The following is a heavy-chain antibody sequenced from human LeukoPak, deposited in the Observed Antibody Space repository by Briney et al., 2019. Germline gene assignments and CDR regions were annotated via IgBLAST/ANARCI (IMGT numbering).Heavy chain of an antibody. D-gene: IGHD6-13*01. V-gene: IGHV1-8*02. CDR1: GYSFTYYG. CDR2: MNPNSGNT. J-gene: IGHJ4*02. Sequence: ASVKVSCKASGYSFTYYGISWVRQAPGQGLEWMGWMNPNSGNTGYAQKFQGRVTMTRNTSISTAYMELSSLRSEDTAVYYCARGGDELGYWGQGTLVTVSS. CDR3: ARGGDELGY.